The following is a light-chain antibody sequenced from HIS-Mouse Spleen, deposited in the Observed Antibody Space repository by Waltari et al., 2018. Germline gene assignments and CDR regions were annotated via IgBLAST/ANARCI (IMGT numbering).Light chain of an antibody. V-gene: IGLV3-19*01. CDR3: NSRDSSGNHVV. CDR2: GKN. Sequence: SSELTQDPAVSVALVQTVRITFQGDSLRSYSASWYQQKPGQAPVLVIYGKNNRPSGIPDRFSGSSSGNTASLTITGAQAEDEADYYCNSRDSSGNHVVFGGGTKLTVL. J-gene: IGLJ2*01. CDR1: SLRSYS.